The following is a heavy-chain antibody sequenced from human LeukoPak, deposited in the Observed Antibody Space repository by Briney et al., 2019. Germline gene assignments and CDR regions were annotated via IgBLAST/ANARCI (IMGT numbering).Heavy chain of an antibody. V-gene: IGHV3-30*18. CDR3: AKLGGYSYGYQTIRNFDY. CDR1: GFTFSSYG. Sequence: GGSLRLSCAASGFTFSSYGMHWVRQAPGKGLEWVAVISYDGSNKYYADSVKGRFTISRDNSKNTLYLQMNSLRAEDTAVYYCAKLGGYSYGYQTIRNFDYWGQGTLVTVSS. D-gene: IGHD5-18*01. CDR2: ISYDGSNK. J-gene: IGHJ4*02.